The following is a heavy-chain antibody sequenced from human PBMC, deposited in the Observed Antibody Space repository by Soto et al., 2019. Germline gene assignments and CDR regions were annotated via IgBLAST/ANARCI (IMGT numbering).Heavy chain of an antibody. J-gene: IGHJ4*02. CDR1: GFTFSNAW. Sequence: PGESLKISCAGSGFTFSNAWMNWVRQAPGKGLEWVGRVKSKTHGGTTDFAAPVKGRFTISRDDSENTVFLQMNSLKTEDTAVYYCATGGYYPDYWGQGTLVTVSS. V-gene: IGHV3-15*01. D-gene: IGHD3-10*01. CDR2: VKSKTHGGTT. CDR3: ATGGYYPDY.